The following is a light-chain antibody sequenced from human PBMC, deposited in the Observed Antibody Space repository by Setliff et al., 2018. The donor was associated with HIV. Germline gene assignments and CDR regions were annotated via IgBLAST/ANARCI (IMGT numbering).Light chain of an antibody. Sequence: QSVLTQPASVSGSPGQSLTIPCTGTSTDISTFTFVSWFQQYPGKAPKLIIYEVSQRPSGVSGRFSASKSGNTASLTISGLQADDEADYYCSSYSRTTLHVLGTGAKV. J-gene: IGLJ1*01. CDR3: SSYSRTTLHV. CDR1: STDISTFTF. V-gene: IGLV2-14*03. CDR2: EVS.